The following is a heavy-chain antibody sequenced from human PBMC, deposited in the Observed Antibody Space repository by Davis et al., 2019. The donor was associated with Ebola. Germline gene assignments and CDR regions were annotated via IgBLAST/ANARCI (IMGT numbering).Heavy chain of an antibody. D-gene: IGHD3-10*01. CDR3: ARDIAMVRGVPDY. CDR2: ISGSGGST. V-gene: IGHV3-23*01. Sequence: GESLKISCAASGFTFSSQTMTWVRQAPGKGLEWVSAISGSGGSTYYADSVKGRFTISRDNSKNTLYLQMNSLRAEDTAVYYCARDIAMVRGVPDYWGQGTLVTVSS. CDR1: GFTFSSQT. J-gene: IGHJ4*02.